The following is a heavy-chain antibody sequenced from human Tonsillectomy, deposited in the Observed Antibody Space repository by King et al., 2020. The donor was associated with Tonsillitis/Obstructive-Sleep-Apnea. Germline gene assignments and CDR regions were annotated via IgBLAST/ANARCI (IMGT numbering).Heavy chain of an antibody. CDR3: ARDNRDYGGLHYFDY. J-gene: IGHJ4*02. CDR1: GITVSRNY. V-gene: IGHV3-53*01. Sequence: QLVQSGGGLIQPGGSLRLSCAASGITVSRNYMSWVRQAPGKGLEWVSVIYSGGGTYYADSVKGRFTISRDNSKNTLYLQMNSLRAEDTAVYYCARDNRDYGGLHYFDYWGQGALVTVSS. D-gene: IGHD4-23*01. CDR2: IYSGGGT.